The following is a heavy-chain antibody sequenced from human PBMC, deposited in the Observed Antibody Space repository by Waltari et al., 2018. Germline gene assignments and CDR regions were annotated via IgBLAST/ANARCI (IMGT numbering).Heavy chain of an antibody. CDR2: INPNNGGT. V-gene: IGHV1-2*02. CDR1: GYTFTGYY. CDR3: AKEDGTRFDP. Sequence: QVQLVQSGAEVKKPGASVKVSCKASGYTFTGYYMHWVRQAPGQGLEWMGWINPNNGGTNYAQKFQVRVTMTSDTSISTAYIELSGLTADDTAVYYCAKEDGTRFDPWGQGTLVTVSS. D-gene: IGHD1-1*01. J-gene: IGHJ5*02.